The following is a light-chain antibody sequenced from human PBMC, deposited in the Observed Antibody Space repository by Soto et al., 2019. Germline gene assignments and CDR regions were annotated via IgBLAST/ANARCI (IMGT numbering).Light chain of an antibody. CDR2: SAS. J-gene: IGKJ2*01. CDR3: QQTYSIPHT. CDR1: QSITTY. V-gene: IGKV1-39*01. Sequence: DIQVTQSPSSLSASVGDRVEITCRASQSITTYLNWYQQKPEKAPPLVVKSASTLQDAVQSRISGNGSGTHFALTNSSLQPEDLGTYYCQQTYSIPHTFGQGNKLEIK.